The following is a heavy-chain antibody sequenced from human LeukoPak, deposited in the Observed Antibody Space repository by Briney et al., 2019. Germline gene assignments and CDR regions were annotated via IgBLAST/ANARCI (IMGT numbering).Heavy chain of an antibody. CDR1: GGTFSSYA. J-gene: IGHJ4*02. CDR3: ASPVKYYDTWSGYPPFDY. V-gene: IGHV1-69*13. Sequence: SVNVSCKASGGTFSSYAIGWVRQAPGQGLEWMGGIIPIFGTANYAQKFQGRVTITADESTSTAYMELSSLRSEDTAIYYCASPVKYYDTWSGYPPFDYWGQGTLVTVSS. CDR2: IIPIFGTA. D-gene: IGHD3-3*01.